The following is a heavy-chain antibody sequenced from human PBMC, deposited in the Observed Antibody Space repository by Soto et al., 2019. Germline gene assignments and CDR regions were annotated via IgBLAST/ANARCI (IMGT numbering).Heavy chain of an antibody. V-gene: IGHV4-59*08. CDR2: INYSGFT. CDR3: AKQYYSDSSGHPEYFQS. CDR1: GGSIRTSY. Sequence: PSETLSLTCTVSGGSIRTSYWSWIRQPPGKGLEWIGHINYSGFTNYNPSLKGRVTISVDTSKSQFSLKLGSVTAADTAVYYCAKQYYSDSSGHPEYFQSWGQGTLVTVSS. J-gene: IGHJ1*01. D-gene: IGHD3-22*01.